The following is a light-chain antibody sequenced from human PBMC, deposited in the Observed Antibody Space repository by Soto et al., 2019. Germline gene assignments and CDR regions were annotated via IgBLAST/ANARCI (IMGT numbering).Light chain of an antibody. J-gene: IGKJ3*01. Sequence: EIVMTQSPPTLSVSPDERATLSCRASQSVSSNLAWYQQKPGQAPRLLIYGASTRATGIPARFSGSGSGTEFTLTISSLQSEDFAVYYCQQYNNWPPGFTFGPGTKVDIK. CDR3: QQYNNWPPGFT. CDR2: GAS. V-gene: IGKV3-15*01. CDR1: QSVSSN.